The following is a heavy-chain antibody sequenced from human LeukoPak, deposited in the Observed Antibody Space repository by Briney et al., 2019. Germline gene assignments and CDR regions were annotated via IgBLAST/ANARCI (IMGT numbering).Heavy chain of an antibody. V-gene: IGHV4-34*01. Sequence: PSETLSLTCAVYGGSFSGYYWSWIRQPPGKGLERIGGINHSGSTSYNPSLKSRGTISVDTSKNQFSMKLSSVTAADTPVYYCARTKSSSGSYCFDYWGQGTLVTVSS. CDR3: ARTKSSSGSYCFDY. CDR2: INHSGST. J-gene: IGHJ4*02. CDR1: GGSFSGYY. D-gene: IGHD1-26*01.